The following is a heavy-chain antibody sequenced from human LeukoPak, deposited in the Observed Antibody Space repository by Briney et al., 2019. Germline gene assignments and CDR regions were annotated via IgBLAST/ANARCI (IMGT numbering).Heavy chain of an antibody. D-gene: IGHD6-6*01. V-gene: IGHV3-48*01. J-gene: IGHJ6*03. CDR1: GFTFSSYS. CDR2: ISSSSSTI. Sequence: GGSLRLSCAASGFTFSSYSMNWVRQAPGKGGEWVSYISSSSSTIYYADSVKGRFTISRDNEKNSVYVKMNSLRADDTAVYYCARDRSIAARPRYYYYYMDVWGKGTTVTVSS. CDR3: ARDRSIAARPRYYYYYMDV.